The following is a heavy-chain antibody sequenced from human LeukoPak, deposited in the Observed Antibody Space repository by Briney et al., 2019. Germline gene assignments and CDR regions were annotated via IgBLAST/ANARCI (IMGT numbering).Heavy chain of an antibody. V-gene: IGHV3-30*02. D-gene: IGHD2-2*01. Sequence: GGSLRLSCAASGFTFSSYGMRWVRQAPGKGLEWVAFIRYDGSNKYYADSVKGRFTISRDNSKNTLYLQMNSLRAEDTAVYYCVKTSGGVVVPAAIDYWGQGTLVTVSS. J-gene: IGHJ4*02. CDR1: GFTFSSYG. CDR2: IRYDGSNK. CDR3: VKTSGGVVVPAAIDY.